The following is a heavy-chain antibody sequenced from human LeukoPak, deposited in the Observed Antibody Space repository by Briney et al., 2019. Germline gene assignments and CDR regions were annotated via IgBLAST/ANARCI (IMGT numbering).Heavy chain of an antibody. CDR3: AKDSMYSSSWGYFEL. J-gene: IGHJ2*01. V-gene: IGHV3-9*01. CDR1: GFTFDDYA. Sequence: GRSLRLSCAASGFTFDDYAMRWVRQAPGRGLEWVSGLTWNSGPIGYADSVQGRFTISRDNTKNSLYLQMDSLRAEDTALYYCAKDSMYSSSWGYFELSGRGTLVTVS. CDR2: LTWNSGPI. D-gene: IGHD6-13*01.